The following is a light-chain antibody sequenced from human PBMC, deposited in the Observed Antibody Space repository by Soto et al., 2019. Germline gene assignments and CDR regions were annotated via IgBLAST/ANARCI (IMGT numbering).Light chain of an antibody. CDR2: DVS. J-gene: IGLJ1*01. V-gene: IGLV2-14*01. CDR3: SSYTSSTFYV. Sequence: QSALTQPASVSGAPGQSITISCTGTSSDVGGYNYVSWYQQHPGKAPKLMIYDVSNRPSGVSNRFSGSKSGNTASLTICGFQAEDEADYYCSSYTSSTFYVFVTGTKVTVL. CDR1: SSDVGGYNY.